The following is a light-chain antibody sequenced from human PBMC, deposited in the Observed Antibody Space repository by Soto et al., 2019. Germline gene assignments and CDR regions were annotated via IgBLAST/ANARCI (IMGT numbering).Light chain of an antibody. V-gene: IGLV2-14*01. CDR1: SSDVGGYNY. CDR2: DVS. J-gene: IGLJ1*01. CDR3: SSYTSSSARV. Sequence: QSVLTQPASVSGSPGQSITISCTGTSSDVGGYNYVSWYQQHPGKAPKLMIYDVSNRPSGVSNRFSGSKSGNTASLTISGLQAEDDADYYYSSYTSSSARVFGTGTKVTVL.